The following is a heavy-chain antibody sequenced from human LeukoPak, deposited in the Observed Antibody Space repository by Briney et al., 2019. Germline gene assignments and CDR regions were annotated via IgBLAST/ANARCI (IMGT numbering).Heavy chain of an antibody. CDR2: INPNSGGT. V-gene: IGHV1-2*02. Sequence: ASVKVSCKASGYTFTGYYMHWVRQAPGQGLEWMGWINPNSGGTNYAQKFQGRVTMTRDTSISTAYMELSRLRSDDTAVYYCARGKITMVRGVIIDDAFDIWGQGTMVTVSS. CDR1: GYTFTGYY. J-gene: IGHJ3*02. CDR3: ARGKITMVRGVIIDDAFDI. D-gene: IGHD3-10*01.